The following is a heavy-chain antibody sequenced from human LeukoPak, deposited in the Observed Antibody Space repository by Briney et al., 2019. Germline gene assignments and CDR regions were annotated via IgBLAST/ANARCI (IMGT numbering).Heavy chain of an antibody. CDR2: IYTSGST. D-gene: IGHD7-27*01. CDR1: GGSISSGSYY. J-gene: IGHJ5*02. V-gene: IGHV4-61*02. CDR3: ARGLGNNWFDP. Sequence: SETLSLTCTVSGGSISSGSYYWSWIRQPAGKGLEWIGRIYTSGSTNYNPSLKSRVTISVDRSKSQFSLKLSSVTAADTAVYYCARGLGNNWFDPWGQGTLVTVSS.